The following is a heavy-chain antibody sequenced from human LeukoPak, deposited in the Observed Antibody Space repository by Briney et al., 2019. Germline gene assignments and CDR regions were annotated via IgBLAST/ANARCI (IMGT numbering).Heavy chain of an antibody. CDR2: ISYDGSNK. Sequence: PGRSLRLSCAASGFTFSSYAMHWVRQAPGKGLEWVAVISYDGSNKYYADSVKGRFTIPRDNSKNTLYLQMNSLRAEDTAVYYCARDKFGGVVVITYYFDYWGQGTLVTVSS. CDR3: ARDKFGGVVVITYYFDY. D-gene: IGHD3-22*01. J-gene: IGHJ4*02. V-gene: IGHV3-30*04. CDR1: GFTFSSYA.